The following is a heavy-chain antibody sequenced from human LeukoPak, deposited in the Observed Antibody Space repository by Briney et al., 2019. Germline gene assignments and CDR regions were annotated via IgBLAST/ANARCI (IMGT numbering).Heavy chain of an antibody. V-gene: IGHV5-51*01. CDR2: IYPGDSDT. J-gene: IGHJ4*02. CDR3: TRREALAATPFDY. Sequence: GESLKISCKGSGFTFINYWIGWVRQMPGKGLEWMGIIYPGDSDTRYSPSFEGQIAISVDKSISTAYLQWSSLKASDTAIYYCTRREALAATPFDYWGQGTPVTVSS. D-gene: IGHD1-26*01. CDR1: GFTFINYW.